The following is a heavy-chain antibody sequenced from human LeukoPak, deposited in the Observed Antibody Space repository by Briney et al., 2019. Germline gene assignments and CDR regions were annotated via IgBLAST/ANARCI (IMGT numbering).Heavy chain of an antibody. V-gene: IGHV4-59*01. CDR2: IYYSGST. D-gene: IGHD3/OR15-3a*01. CDR3: ARGLGTEDY. Sequence: SETLSLTCTVSGASISSYYWSWIRQPPGKGLEWIGYIYYSGSTNYNPSLKSRVTISVDTSKNQFSLKLSSVTAADTAVYYCARGLGTEDYWGQGTLVTVSS. J-gene: IGHJ4*02. CDR1: GASISSYY.